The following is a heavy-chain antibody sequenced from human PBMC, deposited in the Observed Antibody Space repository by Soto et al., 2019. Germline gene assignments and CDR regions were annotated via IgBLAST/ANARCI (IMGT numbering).Heavy chain of an antibody. J-gene: IGHJ5*02. CDR1: GVSFSDYY. CDR2: INHSGST. D-gene: IGHD5-18*01. V-gene: IGHV4-34*01. CDR3: AGFFGYKYGRVDP. Sequence: QVQLQQWGAGLLKPSETLSLTCAVYGVSFSDYYWSWIRQSPGKGLEWIGEINHSGSTNYNASLKSRVTISIDTSKNQFSLKLRSVTAADTAMYYCAGFFGYKYGRVDPWGQGTQVTVPS.